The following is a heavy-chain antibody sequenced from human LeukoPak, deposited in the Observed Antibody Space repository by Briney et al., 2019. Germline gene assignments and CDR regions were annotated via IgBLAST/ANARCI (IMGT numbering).Heavy chain of an antibody. CDR3: ARDLGYYGMDV. Sequence: SETLSLTCTVSGGSIGSYYWSWIRQPPGKGLEWIGYIYYSGSTNYNPSLKSRVTISVDTSKNQFSLKLSSVTAADTAVYYCARDLGYYGMDVWGQGTTVTVSS. CDR1: GGSIGSYY. V-gene: IGHV4-59*01. CDR2: IYYSGST. J-gene: IGHJ6*02.